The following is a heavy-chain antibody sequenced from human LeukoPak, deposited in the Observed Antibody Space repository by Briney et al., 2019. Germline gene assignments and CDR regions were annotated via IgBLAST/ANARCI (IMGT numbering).Heavy chain of an antibody. J-gene: IGHJ4*02. CDR1: AGSISSRNYY. D-gene: IGHD1-26*01. V-gene: IGHV4-39*07. CDR2: IYYSGSI. CDR3: ATDYRGSWYQYFDY. Sequence: SETLSLTCTVSAGSISSRNYYWGWLRQPPGKGLEWIGSIYYSGSIYYNPSLKSRVTISVDTSKNQFSLKLSAVTAADTAMYYCATDYRGSWYQYFDYWGQGTLVTVSS.